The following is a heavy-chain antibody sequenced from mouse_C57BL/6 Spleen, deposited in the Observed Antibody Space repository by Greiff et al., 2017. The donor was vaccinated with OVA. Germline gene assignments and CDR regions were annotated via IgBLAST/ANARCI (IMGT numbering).Heavy chain of an antibody. D-gene: IGHD1-1*02. CDR2: IYPGDGDT. Sequence: QVQLKQSGPELVKPGASVKISCKASGYAFSSSWMNWVKQRPGKGLEWIGRIYPGDGDTNYNGKFKGKATLTADKSSSTAYMQLSSLTSEDSAVYFCAREGGYYVDYWGQGTTLTVSS. CDR3: AREGGYYVDY. V-gene: IGHV1-82*01. J-gene: IGHJ2*01. CDR1: GYAFSSSW.